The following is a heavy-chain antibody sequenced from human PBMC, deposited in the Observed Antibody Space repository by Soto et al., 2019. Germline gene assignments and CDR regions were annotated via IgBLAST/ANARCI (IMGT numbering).Heavy chain of an antibody. J-gene: IGHJ4*02. CDR1: GGSITTYY. Sequence: QVQLQESGPGLVEPSETLSLTCTVSGGSITTYYWGWIRQPPGKGLEWIGYIHYEGSTNYNPSLKSRATILEDTSQNQFSLKLTSVTAADTAVYFCARGRRSGWYHFDSWGQGTLVTVSS. D-gene: IGHD6-19*01. CDR3: ARGRRSGWYHFDS. V-gene: IGHV4-59*01. CDR2: IHYEGST.